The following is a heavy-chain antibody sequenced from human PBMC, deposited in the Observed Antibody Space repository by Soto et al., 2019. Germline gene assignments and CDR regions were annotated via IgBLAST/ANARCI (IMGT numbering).Heavy chain of an antibody. CDR1: GFTFSNAW. Sequence: GGSLRLSCAASGFTFSNAWMNWVRQAPGKGLEWVGRIKSKTDGGTTDYAAPVKGRFTISRDDSKNTLYLQMNSLKTEDTAVYYCTTSPGGVRGVIISWGQGTLVTVSS. CDR2: IKSKTDGGTT. J-gene: IGHJ4*02. V-gene: IGHV3-15*07. D-gene: IGHD3-10*01. CDR3: TTSPGGVRGVIIS.